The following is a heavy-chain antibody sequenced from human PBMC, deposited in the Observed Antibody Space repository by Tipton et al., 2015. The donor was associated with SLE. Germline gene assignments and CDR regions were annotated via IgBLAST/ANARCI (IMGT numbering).Heavy chain of an antibody. Sequence: QLVQSGPEVKKPGASVQVSCKASGYTFRDYYMHWVRQAPGQGLEWMGTINPSGGGTTYAQKFQGRITMTKDTSTSTVYVELSSLRSEDTAVYYCVRGDFYRVDLHIGPFHIWGQGTMVTVFS. D-gene: IGHD2-21*01. CDR2: INPSGGGT. CDR3: VRGDFYRVDLHIGPFHI. CDR1: GYTFRDYY. J-gene: IGHJ3*02. V-gene: IGHV1-46*01.